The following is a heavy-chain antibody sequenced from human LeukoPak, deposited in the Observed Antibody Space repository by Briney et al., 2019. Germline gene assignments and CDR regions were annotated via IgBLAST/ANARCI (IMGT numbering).Heavy chain of an antibody. CDR2: IKEDESEK. D-gene: IGHD3/OR15-3a*01. J-gene: IGHJ6*02. Sequence: GGSLRLSCAASGFTFNTYWMSWVREAPGKGLEWVANIKEDESEKYYVDSVKGRFTISRDNAKNSLYLQMNSLRAEDTAVYYCARVRTLWTYGMDVWGQGTTVTVSS. CDR3: ARVRTLWTYGMDV. V-gene: IGHV3-7*01. CDR1: GFTFNTYW.